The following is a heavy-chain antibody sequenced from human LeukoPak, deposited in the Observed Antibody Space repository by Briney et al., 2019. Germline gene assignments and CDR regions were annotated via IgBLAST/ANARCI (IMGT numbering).Heavy chain of an antibody. V-gene: IGHV3-48*01. CDR1: GFTFSNAY. Sequence: GGSLRLSCAASGFTFSNAYMNWVRQAPGKGLEWVSYINSRSSTIYYADSVRGRFTISRDNAKNSLYLQMNSLKAEDTAIYYCAREVGTPQAFDIWGQGTMVTVSS. CDR3: AREVGTPQAFDI. CDR2: INSRSSTI. J-gene: IGHJ3*02. D-gene: IGHD1-26*01.